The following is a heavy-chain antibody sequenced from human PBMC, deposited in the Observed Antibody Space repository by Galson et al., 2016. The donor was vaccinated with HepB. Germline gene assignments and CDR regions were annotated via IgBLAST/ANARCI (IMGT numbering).Heavy chain of an antibody. D-gene: IGHD3-3*01. J-gene: IGHJ4*02. CDR3: ATPYYDFWSGYNPFDY. CDR2: ISYGGSNK. V-gene: IGHV3-30*03. Sequence: HWVRQAPGKGLEWVAVISYGGSNKYYADSVKGRFTITRDNYKNTLYLQMNSLRAEDTAVYYCATPYYDFWSGYNPFDYWGQGTLVTVSS.